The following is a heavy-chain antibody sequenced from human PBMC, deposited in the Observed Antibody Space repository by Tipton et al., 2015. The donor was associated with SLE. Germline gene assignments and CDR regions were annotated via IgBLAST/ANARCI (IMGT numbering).Heavy chain of an antibody. Sequence: QLVQSGAEVKKPGASVKVSCKASGYALTGYFMHWVRQAPGQGLEWMGRINPNIGGTNYARKFQGRVTMTRDTSITTAYMELSRLTSDDTAIYYCAKTGFLEYDHWGQGTLVTVSS. CDR1: GYALTGYF. CDR3: AKTGFLEYDH. CDR2: INPNIGGT. V-gene: IGHV1-2*06. D-gene: IGHD3-3*01. J-gene: IGHJ1*01.